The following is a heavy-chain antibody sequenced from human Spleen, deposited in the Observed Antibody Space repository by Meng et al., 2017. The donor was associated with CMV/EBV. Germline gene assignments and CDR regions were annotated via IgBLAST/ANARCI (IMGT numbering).Heavy chain of an antibody. J-gene: IGHJ6*02. CDR3: ARAAADCISTSCYYYYYGMDV. D-gene: IGHD2-2*01. Sequence: GESLKISCAASEFTFSTYAIHWVRQAPGKGLEWVAFILYDGSNKYYADSVRGRFTISRDNSKNTLYLQMNSLRAEDTAVYYCARAAADCISTSCYYYYYGMDVWGQGTTVTVSS. CDR1: EFTFSTYA. CDR2: ILYDGSNK. V-gene: IGHV3-30*04.